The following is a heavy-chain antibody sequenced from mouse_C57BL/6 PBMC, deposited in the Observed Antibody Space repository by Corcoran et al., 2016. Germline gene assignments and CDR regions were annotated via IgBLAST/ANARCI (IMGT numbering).Heavy chain of an antibody. CDR3: ARSYPDGYFDY. J-gene: IGHJ2*01. CDR1: GYTFTTYG. Sequence: QIQLVQSGPELKKPGETVKISCKASGYTFTTYGMSWVKQAPGKGLKWMGWINTYSGVPTYADDFKGRFAFSLETSASTAYLQINNLKNEDMATYFCARSYPDGYFDYWGQGTTLTVSS. V-gene: IGHV9-3*01. D-gene: IGHD2-3*01. CDR2: INTYSGVP.